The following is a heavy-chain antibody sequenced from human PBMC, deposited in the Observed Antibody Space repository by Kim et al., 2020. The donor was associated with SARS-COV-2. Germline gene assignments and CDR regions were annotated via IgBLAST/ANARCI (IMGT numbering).Heavy chain of an antibody. J-gene: IGHJ5*02. CDR3: ATGSPFGVGWFDP. D-gene: IGHD3-3*01. V-gene: IGHV1-24*01. Sequence: YEPRFQGRGTMTEDTSKDHAYMGLSSLRSEDTAVYYCATGSPFGVGWFDPWGQGTLVTVSS.